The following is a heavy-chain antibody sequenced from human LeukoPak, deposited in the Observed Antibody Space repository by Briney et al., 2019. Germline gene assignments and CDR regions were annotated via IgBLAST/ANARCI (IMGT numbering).Heavy chain of an antibody. V-gene: IGHV4-59*01. CDR2: IYYSGST. Sequence: SETLSLTSTVSGGSISSYYWSWIRQPPGKGLEWIGYIYYSGSTNYNPSLKSRVTISVDTSKNQFSLKLSSVTAADTAVYYCARTVATIPPEPFDYWGQGTLVTVSS. D-gene: IGHD5-24*01. J-gene: IGHJ4*02. CDR1: GGSISSYY. CDR3: ARTVATIPPEPFDY.